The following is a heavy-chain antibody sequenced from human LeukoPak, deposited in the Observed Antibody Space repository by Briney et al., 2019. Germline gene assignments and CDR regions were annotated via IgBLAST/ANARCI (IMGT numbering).Heavy chain of an antibody. J-gene: IGHJ4*01. CDR1: GGSISSYY. V-gene: IGHV4-59*08. D-gene: IGHD3-10*01. Sequence: PSETLSLTCTVSGGSISSYYWSWIRQPPGKGLEWIGYIYYSGSTNYNPSLKSRVTISVDTSKNQFSLKLSSVTAADRAVYYCARGSWFGESSGVDYWGHGTLVTVSS. CDR3: ARGSWFGESSGVDY. CDR2: IYYSGST.